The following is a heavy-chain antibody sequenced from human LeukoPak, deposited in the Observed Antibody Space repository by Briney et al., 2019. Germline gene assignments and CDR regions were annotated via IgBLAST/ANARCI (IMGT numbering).Heavy chain of an antibody. CDR1: GGSISSYY. V-gene: IGHV4-59*01. D-gene: IGHD2-15*01. Sequence: SETLSLTCTVSGGSISSYYWRWIRQPPGKGLEWIGYISYSGSTNYNPSLQSRVTMSVDTSKDQFSLKLSSVTAADTAVYYCARGMGGPDYWGQGTLVTVSS. CDR3: ARGMGGPDY. J-gene: IGHJ4*02. CDR2: ISYSGST.